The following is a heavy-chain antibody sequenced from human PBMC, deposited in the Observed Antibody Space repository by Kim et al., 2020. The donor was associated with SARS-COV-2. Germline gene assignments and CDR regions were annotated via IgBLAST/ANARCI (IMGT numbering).Heavy chain of an antibody. V-gene: IGHV1-18*01. CDR3: ARGSAWPKIDY. Sequence: NTEYAHKFQGRVTMTTDTSTRTAYMHLWNLTCDDTAVYYCARGSAWPKIDYWGQGTLVTVSS. CDR2: NT. J-gene: IGHJ4*02. D-gene: IGHD6-25*01.